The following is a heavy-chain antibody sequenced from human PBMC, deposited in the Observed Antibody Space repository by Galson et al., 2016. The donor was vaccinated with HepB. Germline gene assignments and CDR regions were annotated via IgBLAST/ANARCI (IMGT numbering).Heavy chain of an antibody. CDR1: GFTFSSYA. J-gene: IGHJ4*02. CDR3: AKDSGRTGTGSFDY. CDR2: ISGSGGST. V-gene: IGHV3-23*01. Sequence: SLRLSCAASGFTFSSYAMSWVRQAPGKGLEWVSAISGSGGSTYYADSVKCRFTISRDNSKNTLYLQMNSLRAEDTAVYYCAKDSGRTGTGSFDYWGQGTLVTVSS. D-gene: IGHD1-1*01.